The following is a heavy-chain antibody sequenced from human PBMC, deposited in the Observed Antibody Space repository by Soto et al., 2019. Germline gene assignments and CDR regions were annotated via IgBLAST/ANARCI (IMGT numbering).Heavy chain of an antibody. D-gene: IGHD1-20*01. CDR2: IIPIFGTA. CDR3: ARDRGLLKHLALNWNPPEEDYYYGMDV. V-gene: IGHV1-69*13. J-gene: IGHJ6*02. Sequence: ASVKVSCKASGGTFSSYAISWVRQAPGQGLEWMGGIIPIFGTANYAQKFQGRVTITADESTSTAYMELSSLRSEDTAVYYCARDRGLLKHLALNWNPPEEDYYYGMDVWGQGTTVTVSS. CDR1: GGTFSSYA.